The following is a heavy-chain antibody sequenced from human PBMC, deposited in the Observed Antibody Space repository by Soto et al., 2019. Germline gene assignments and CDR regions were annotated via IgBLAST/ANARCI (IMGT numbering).Heavy chain of an antibody. CDR1: GGSISSGGYY. Sequence: PSETLSLTCTVSGGSISSGGYYWSWIRQHPGKGLEWIGYIYYSGSTYYNPSLKSRVTISVDTSKNQFSLKLSSVTAADTAVYYCARHNYGSGSTYFAYWGQGTLVTVSS. CDR2: IYYSGST. J-gene: IGHJ4*02. CDR3: ARHNYGSGSTYFAY. D-gene: IGHD3-10*01. V-gene: IGHV4-31*03.